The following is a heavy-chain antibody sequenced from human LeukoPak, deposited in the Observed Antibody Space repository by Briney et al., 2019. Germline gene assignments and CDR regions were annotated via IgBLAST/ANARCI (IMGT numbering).Heavy chain of an antibody. CDR2: INHNGNVN. V-gene: IGHV3-7*03. CDR1: GFTFSSYW. J-gene: IGHJ3*01. CDR3: ARGGGLDV. Sequence: GGSLRLSCAASGFTFSSYWTNWARQAPGKGLEWVASINHNGNVNYYVDSVKGRFTISKDNAKNSLYLQMSNLRAEDTAVYFCARGGGLDVWGQGTMVTVSS. D-gene: IGHD2-15*01.